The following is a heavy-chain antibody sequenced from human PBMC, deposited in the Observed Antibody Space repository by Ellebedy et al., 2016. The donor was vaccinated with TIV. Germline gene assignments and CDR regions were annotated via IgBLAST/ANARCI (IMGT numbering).Heavy chain of an antibody. D-gene: IGHD1-1*01. CDR1: RYTLTAYY. CDR3: ARETGNSNTTAPSVWFDP. Sequence: AASVKVSCKAPRYTLTAYYVHWVRQAPGQGLEWMGWISPNSGATNYARKFQGRVPMTRDTSISTAYMEVSSLRSDDTAVYYCARETGNSNTTAPSVWFDPWGQGTLVTVSS. CDR2: ISPNSGAT. V-gene: IGHV1-2*02. J-gene: IGHJ5*02.